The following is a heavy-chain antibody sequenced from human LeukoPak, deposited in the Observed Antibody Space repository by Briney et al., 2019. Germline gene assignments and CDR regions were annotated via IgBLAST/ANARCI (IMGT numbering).Heavy chain of an antibody. Sequence: PGGSLRLSCSASGFTFSTYAMHWVRQAPGKGLEYVSAISSDGGSTYSAESVKGRFTISRDNSKNTLYLQMNSLRAEDTAVYYCAKGRYDSSGFNWAAWGQGTLVTVSS. CDR2: ISSDGGST. CDR1: GFTFSTYA. J-gene: IGHJ4*02. V-gene: IGHV3-64*04. D-gene: IGHD3-22*01. CDR3: AKGRYDSSGFNWAA.